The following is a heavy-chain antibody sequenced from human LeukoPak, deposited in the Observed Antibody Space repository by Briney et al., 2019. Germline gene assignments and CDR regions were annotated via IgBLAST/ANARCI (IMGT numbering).Heavy chain of an antibody. J-gene: IGHJ4*02. D-gene: IGHD6-6*01. CDR3: ARVGGGYSSSSGRDY. CDR2: IDASNGRT. CDR1: GYTFTNYY. V-gene: IGHV1-46*03. Sequence: GTSVKVSCKASGYTFTNYYMHWVRQAPGQGLEWMGIIDASNGRTSYAQKFRGRVTVTSDTSTNTVFMDLSSLRSDDTAVYYCARVGGGYSSSSGRDYWGQGTLVTVSS.